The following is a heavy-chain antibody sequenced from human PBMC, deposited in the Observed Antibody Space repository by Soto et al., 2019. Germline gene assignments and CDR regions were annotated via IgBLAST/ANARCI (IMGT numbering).Heavy chain of an antibody. CDR1: GGSFSGYY. D-gene: IGHD3-3*01. Sequence: QVQLQQWGAGLLKPSETLSLTCAVYGGSFSGYYWSWIRQPPGKGLEWIGEINHSGSTNYNPSLKRRVTISVDTSKNQFSLKLSSVTAADTAVYYCASSITIFGVVRKPPVYWGQGTLVTVSS. V-gene: IGHV4-34*01. CDR3: ASSITIFGVVRKPPVY. CDR2: INHSGST. J-gene: IGHJ4*02.